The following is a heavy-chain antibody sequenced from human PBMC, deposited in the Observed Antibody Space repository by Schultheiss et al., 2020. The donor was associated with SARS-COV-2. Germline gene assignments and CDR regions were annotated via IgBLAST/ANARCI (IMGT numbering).Heavy chain of an antibody. J-gene: IGHJ4*02. CDR2: IYHSGST. D-gene: IGHD2-15*01. CDR3: ARDRSGSGTPFAY. Sequence: SETLSLTCAVSGGSISSSNWWSWVRQPPGKGLEWIGEIYHSGSTNYNPSLKSRLTISVDKSSNQFSLKLDSVTAADTAVYYCARDRSGSGTPFAYWGQGTLVTVSS. V-gene: IGHV4-4*02. CDR1: GGSISSSNW.